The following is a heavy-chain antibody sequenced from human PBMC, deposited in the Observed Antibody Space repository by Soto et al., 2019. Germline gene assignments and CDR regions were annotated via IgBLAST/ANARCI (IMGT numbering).Heavy chain of an antibody. CDR3: ARVPIDTYMIYWSDP. CDR2: IYFSGRT. J-gene: IGHJ5*02. D-gene: IGHD3-16*01. CDR1: GDSASSGDYY. V-gene: IGHV4-61*08. Sequence: SETLSLTCTVSGDSASSGDYYWTWIRQPPGKGLVWVGHIYFSGRTNYLPSLESRVTISLDTSKNEFSLKLTSVTAADTAVYYCARVPIDTYMIYWSDPWGQGTLVTVS.